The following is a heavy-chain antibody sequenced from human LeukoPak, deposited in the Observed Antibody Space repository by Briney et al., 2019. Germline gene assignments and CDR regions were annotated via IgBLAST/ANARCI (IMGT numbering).Heavy chain of an antibody. J-gene: IGHJ5*02. CDR1: GGSISSYY. CDR3: ARGGWGFDP. V-gene: IGHV4-59*01. CDR2: IYYSGST. D-gene: IGHD1-26*01. Sequence: SETLSLTCTVSGGSISSYYWSWIRQPPGKGLEWIGYIYYSGSTKYNPSLESRVAMSVDTSRNQFSLKLNSVTAADTAIYYCARGGWGFDPWGQGTLVTVSS.